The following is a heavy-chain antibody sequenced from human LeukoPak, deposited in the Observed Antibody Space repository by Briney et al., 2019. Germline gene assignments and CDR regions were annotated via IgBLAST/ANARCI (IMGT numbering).Heavy chain of an antibody. Sequence: PGGSLRLSCAASGFTVSSNYMSWVRQAPGKGLEWVSVIYSGGSTYYADSVKGRFTISRDNSKNTLYLQMNSLRAEDTAVYYCARPRGYSYGYLDYWGQGTLVTVSS. V-gene: IGHV3-66*02. CDR2: IYSGGST. CDR3: ARPRGYSYGYLDY. CDR1: GFTVSSNY. D-gene: IGHD5-18*01. J-gene: IGHJ4*02.